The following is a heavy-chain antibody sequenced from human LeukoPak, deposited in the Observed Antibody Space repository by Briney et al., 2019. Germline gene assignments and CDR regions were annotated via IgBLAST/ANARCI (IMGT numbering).Heavy chain of an antibody. D-gene: IGHD3-22*01. J-gene: IGHJ4*02. CDR3: AMFHDSSGYPLDY. CDR2: ISAYNGNT. CDR1: GYIFTAYY. Sequence: GASVKVSCKTSGYIFTAYYMHWARQAPGQGLEWMGWISAYNGNTNYAQKLQGRVTMTTDTSTSTAYMELRSLRSDDTAVYYCAMFHDSSGYPLDYWGQGTLVTVSS. V-gene: IGHV1-18*04.